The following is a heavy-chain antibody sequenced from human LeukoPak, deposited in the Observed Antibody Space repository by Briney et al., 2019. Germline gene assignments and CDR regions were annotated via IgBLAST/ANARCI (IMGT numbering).Heavy chain of an antibody. J-gene: IGHJ3*02. CDR3: ARVYSSSWYSAFDI. D-gene: IGHD6-13*01. V-gene: IGHV3-64*01. CDR2: ISSNGGST. Sequence: PGGSLRLSCAASGFTISSYAMHWVRQAPGKGLEYVSAISSNGGSTYYANSLKGRFTISRDNSKNTLYLQMGSLRAEDMAVYYCARVYSSSWYSAFDIWGQGTMVTVSS. CDR1: GFTISSYA.